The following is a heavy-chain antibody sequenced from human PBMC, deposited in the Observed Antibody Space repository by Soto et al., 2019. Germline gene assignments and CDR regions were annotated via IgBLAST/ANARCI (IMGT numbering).Heavy chain of an antibody. CDR3: AKARERRDYYDSSGGFDY. Sequence: PGGSLRLSCAASGFTFSSYGMHWVRQAPGKGLEWVAVISYDGSNKYYADSVKGRFTISRDNSKNTLYLQMNSLRAEDTAVYYCAKARERRDYYDSSGGFDYWGQGTLVTVYS. D-gene: IGHD3-22*01. J-gene: IGHJ4*02. CDR1: GFTFSSYG. CDR2: ISYDGSNK. V-gene: IGHV3-30*18.